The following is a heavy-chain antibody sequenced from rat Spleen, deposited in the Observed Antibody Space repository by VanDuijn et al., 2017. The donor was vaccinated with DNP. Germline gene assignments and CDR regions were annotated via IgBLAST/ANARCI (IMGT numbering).Heavy chain of an antibody. V-gene: IGHV5-7*01. Sequence: EVQLVESGGGLVQPGRSLKLSCAASGFTFSDYNMAWVRQAPKKGLEWVATISYDGSSTYFRDSVKGRATMSRDNAKSTLYLQMDSLRCEDTATYYCARQIYDYFDYWGQGVMVTVSS. CDR2: ISYDGSST. CDR3: ARQIYDYFDY. J-gene: IGHJ2*01. CDR1: GFTFSDYN.